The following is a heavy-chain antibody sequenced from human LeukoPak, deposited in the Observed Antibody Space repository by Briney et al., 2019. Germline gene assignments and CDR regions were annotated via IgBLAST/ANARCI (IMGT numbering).Heavy chain of an antibody. Sequence: KPSETLSLTCTVSGGSISSYYWRLIRQPPGKGLEWIGYIYYSGSTNYNPSLKSRVTISVDTSKNQFSLKLRSVTAADTAVYYCARGLVVVAARYYYYYMDVWGKGTTVTVSS. J-gene: IGHJ6*03. V-gene: IGHV4-59*01. D-gene: IGHD2-15*01. CDR3: ARGLVVVAARYYYYYMDV. CDR1: GGSISSYY. CDR2: IYYSGST.